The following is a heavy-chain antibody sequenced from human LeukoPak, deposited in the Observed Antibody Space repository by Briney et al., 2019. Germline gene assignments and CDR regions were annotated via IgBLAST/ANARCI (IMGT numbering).Heavy chain of an antibody. D-gene: IGHD3-10*01. CDR3: ARPAGVTAY. V-gene: IGHV4-39*07. J-gene: IGHJ4*02. CDR2: IYYSGST. Sequence: SETLSLTCTVSGGSISSSSYYWGWIRQPPGKGLEWIGSIYYSGSTYYNPSLKSRVTISVDTSKNRFSLKLSSVTAADTAVYYCARPAGVTAYWGQGTLVTVSS. CDR1: GGSISSSSYY.